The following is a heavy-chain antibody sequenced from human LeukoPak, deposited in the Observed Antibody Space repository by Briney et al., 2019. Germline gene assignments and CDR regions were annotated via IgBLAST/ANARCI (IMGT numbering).Heavy chain of an antibody. CDR2: IYHSGST. CDR1: GGSISSSSYY. CDR3: ASSYYDFWSGPTTSTVMDV. J-gene: IGHJ6*04. Sequence: PSETLSLTCTVSGGSISSSSYYWGWIRQPPGKGLEWIGSIYHSGSTYYNPSLKSRVTISVDTSKNQFSLKLSSVTAADTAVYYCASSYYDFWSGPTTSTVMDVWGKGTTVTVSS. D-gene: IGHD3-3*01. V-gene: IGHV4-39*01.